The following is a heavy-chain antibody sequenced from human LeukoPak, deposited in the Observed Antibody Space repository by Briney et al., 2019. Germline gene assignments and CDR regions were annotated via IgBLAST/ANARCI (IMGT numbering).Heavy chain of an antibody. D-gene: IGHD3-22*01. CDR3: ARDPSHRLTYDSSGYAESIYYYYGMDV. CDR2: VWYDGSNK. CDR1: GFTFSSYG. J-gene: IGHJ6*02. V-gene: IGHV3-33*01. Sequence: PGGSLRLSCAASGFTFSSYGMHWVRQAPGKGLEWVAVVWYDGSNKYYADSVKGRFTISRDNSKDTLYLQMNSLRAEDTAVYYCARDPSHRLTYDSSGYAESIYYYYGMDVWGQGTTVTVSS.